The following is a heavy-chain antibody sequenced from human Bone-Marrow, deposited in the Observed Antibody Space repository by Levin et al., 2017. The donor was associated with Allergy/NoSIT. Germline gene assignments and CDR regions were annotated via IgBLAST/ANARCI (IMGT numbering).Heavy chain of an antibody. J-gene: IGHJ4*02. Sequence: KTGGSLRLSCAASGFTFSDYYMSWIRQAPGKGLEWVSYVSSSGSTIYYADSVKGRFTISRDNAKNSLYLQMSSLRAEDTAVYYCASDGHTGSYPSYWGQGTLVTVSS. D-gene: IGHD1-26*01. CDR3: ASDGHTGSYPSY. CDR2: VSSSGSTI. V-gene: IGHV3-11*01. CDR1: GFTFSDYY.